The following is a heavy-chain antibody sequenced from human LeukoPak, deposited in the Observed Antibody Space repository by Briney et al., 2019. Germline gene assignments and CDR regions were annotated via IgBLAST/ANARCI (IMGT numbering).Heavy chain of an antibody. D-gene: IGHD3-22*01. Sequence: GGSLRLSCAASGFTFSDYYMSWIRQAPGKGLEWVSYISSSGSTIYYADSVKGRFTISRDNVKNSLYLQMNSLRAEDTAVYYCARDAGSSGYYYIADYFDYWGQGTLVTVSS. CDR2: ISSSGSTI. V-gene: IGHV3-11*01. CDR1: GFTFSDYY. CDR3: ARDAGSSGYYYIADYFDY. J-gene: IGHJ4*02.